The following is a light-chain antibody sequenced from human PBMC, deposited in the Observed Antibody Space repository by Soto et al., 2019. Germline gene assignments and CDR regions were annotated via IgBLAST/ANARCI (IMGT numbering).Light chain of an antibody. CDR3: KQSKSFPIT. J-gene: IGKJ4*01. V-gene: IGKV1-12*01. CDR1: QPINRW. CDR2: AAS. Sequence: DIQMTQSPSPLSASVGDSVTITCRASQPINRWLAWYQQKPGKAPKLLIYAASSVHTGVPLRFSGSGSGTDFSLTISRLQPEDFATYYCKQSKSFPITFGGGTKVDIK.